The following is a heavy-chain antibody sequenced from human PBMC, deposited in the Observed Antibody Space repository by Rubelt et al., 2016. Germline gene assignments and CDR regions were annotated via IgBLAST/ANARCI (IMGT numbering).Heavy chain of an antibody. J-gene: IGHJ4*02. CDR1: GYSISSGYY. Sequence: QLQLQESGPGLVKPSETLSLTCTVSGYSISSGYYWGWIRQPPGKGLEWIGYIYYSGSAYYNPSLKSRVSMSVDTSRNLFSLKLTSVTAADTAVYYCARLYSGSYLMDYWGQGALVTVSS. D-gene: IGHD1-26*01. CDR3: ARLYSGSYLMDY. V-gene: IGHV4-38-2*02. CDR2: IYYSGSA.